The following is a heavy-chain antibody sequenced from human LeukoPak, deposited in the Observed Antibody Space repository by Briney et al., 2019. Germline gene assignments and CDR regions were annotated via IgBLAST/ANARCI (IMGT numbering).Heavy chain of an antibody. D-gene: IGHD5-12*01. CDR1: GYTFTGYY. CDR2: INPNSGGT. J-gene: IGHJ6*03. Sequence: ASVKVSCKASGYTFTGYYMHWVRQAPGQGLEWMGWINPNSGGTNYAQKFQGRVTMTRDTSISTAYMELSRLRSDDTAVYYCARVGVVATIPYYYYYMDVWGKGTTVTVSS. CDR3: ARVGVVATIPYYYYYMDV. V-gene: IGHV1-2*02.